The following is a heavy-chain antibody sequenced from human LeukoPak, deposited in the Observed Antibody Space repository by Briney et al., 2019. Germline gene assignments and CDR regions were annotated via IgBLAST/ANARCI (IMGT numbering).Heavy chain of an antibody. J-gene: IGHJ4*02. V-gene: IGHV3-7*03. CDR2: INQGGSEK. Sequence: GGSLRLSCAASGFRFSDYWMNWVRQAPGKGLEWVASINQGGSEKHYVDSLRGRFTISRDNAKNSLYLQMSSLRVVDTAVYYCARDGVAAGLYFDSWSQGTLVTVSS. CDR1: GFRFSDYW. CDR3: ARDGVAAGLYFDS. D-gene: IGHD2-15*01.